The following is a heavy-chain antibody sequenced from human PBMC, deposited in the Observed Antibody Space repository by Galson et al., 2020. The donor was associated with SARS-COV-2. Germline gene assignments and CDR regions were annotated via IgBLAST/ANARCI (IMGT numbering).Heavy chain of an antibody. CDR1: GFTVSSYE. CDR2: ISSRGTTL. Sequence: GESLKISCAASGFTVSSYEMNWVRQAPGKGLEWVSYISSRGTTLYYADSVKGRFTISRDNAKNSLYLQMSSLRAEDTAIYYCALVGDSFFDYWGQGTLVTVSS. V-gene: IGHV3-48*03. CDR3: ALVGDSFFDY. D-gene: IGHD1-26*01. J-gene: IGHJ4*02.